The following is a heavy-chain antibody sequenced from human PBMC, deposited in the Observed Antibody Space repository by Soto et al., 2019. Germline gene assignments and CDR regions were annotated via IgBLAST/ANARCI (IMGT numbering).Heavy chain of an antibody. Sequence: EWMGIINPSGGNTNYAQKFQGRVTITRDTSASTAYMELSSLRSEDTAVYYCARCRYYDFWSGYYCYMDVWGKGTTXT. CDR3: ARCRYYDFWSGYYCYMDV. J-gene: IGHJ6*03. D-gene: IGHD3-3*01. CDR2: INPSGGNT. V-gene: IGHV1-46*01.